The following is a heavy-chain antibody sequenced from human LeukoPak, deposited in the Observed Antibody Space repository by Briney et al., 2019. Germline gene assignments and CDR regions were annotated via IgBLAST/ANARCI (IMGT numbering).Heavy chain of an antibody. Sequence: GGSLRLSCVASGFTFSNYAMSWVRQAPGKGLEWVSSISGSGSRTYYADSVKGRCTISRDNSKNTVYLQMNSLRAEDTAVYYCAKWFLERPLDYWGQGTLVTVSS. D-gene: IGHD1-1*01. CDR2: ISGSGSRT. V-gene: IGHV3-23*01. CDR3: AKWFLERPLDY. J-gene: IGHJ4*02. CDR1: GFTFSNYA.